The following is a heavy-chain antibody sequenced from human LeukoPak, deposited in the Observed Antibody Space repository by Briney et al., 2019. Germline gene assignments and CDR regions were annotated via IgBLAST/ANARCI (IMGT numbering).Heavy chain of an antibody. CDR1: GHTFTGYY. CDR3: ARGGYYYDSSGYYDAFDI. J-gene: IGHJ3*02. V-gene: IGHV1-2*06. Sequence: ASVQVSCQASGHTFTGYYMHWVRQAPGQGLEWMGRINPNSGGTNYAQKFQGRVTMTRDTSISTAYMELSRLRSDDTAVYYCARGGYYYDSSGYYDAFDIWGQGTMVTVSS. D-gene: IGHD3-22*01. CDR2: INPNSGGT.